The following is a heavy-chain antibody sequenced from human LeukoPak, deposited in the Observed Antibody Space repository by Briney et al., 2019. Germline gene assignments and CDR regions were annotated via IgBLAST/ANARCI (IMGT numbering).Heavy chain of an antibody. D-gene: IGHD3-10*01. V-gene: IGHV3-74*01. Sequence: GGSLRLSRAASGFTFSSYWMHWVRQAPGKGLVWVSRINSDGSSTSYADSVKGRFTISRDNAKNTLYLQMNSLRAEDTAVYYCASYYYGSGSYYNEGYWGQGTLVTVSS. CDR3: ASYYYGSGSYYNEGY. J-gene: IGHJ4*02. CDR2: INSDGSST. CDR1: GFTFSSYW.